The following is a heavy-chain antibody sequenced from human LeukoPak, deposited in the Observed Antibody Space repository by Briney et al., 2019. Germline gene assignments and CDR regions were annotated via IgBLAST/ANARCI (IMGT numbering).Heavy chain of an antibody. J-gene: IGHJ4*02. Sequence: GGSLRLSCAASGFTFKGYAMTWFRQAPGKGLEWVSGINRNGDSLGYADSVKGRFTISRNSAKNSLYLQMDNLSAQDTAFYYCARRIERVTIGFDHWGQGALVTVSS. CDR1: GFTFKGYA. D-gene: IGHD5-24*01. CDR2: INRNGDSL. V-gene: IGHV3-20*04. CDR3: ARRIERVTIGFDH.